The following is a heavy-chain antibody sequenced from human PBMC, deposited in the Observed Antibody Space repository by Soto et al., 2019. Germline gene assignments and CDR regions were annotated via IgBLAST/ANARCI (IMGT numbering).Heavy chain of an antibody. D-gene: IGHD2-15*01. Sequence: QVQLVQSGAEVKKPGASVKVSCKASGYTFTGYYMHWVRQAPGQGLEWMGWINPNSGGTNYAQKFQGRVTMTRDTFISTAYMELSRLRFDGTAVYYCARDLGGVAATFRLWGQGTMVTVSS. J-gene: IGHJ1*01. CDR1: GYTFTGYY. CDR3: ARDLGGVAATFRL. V-gene: IGHV1-2*02. CDR2: INPNSGGT.